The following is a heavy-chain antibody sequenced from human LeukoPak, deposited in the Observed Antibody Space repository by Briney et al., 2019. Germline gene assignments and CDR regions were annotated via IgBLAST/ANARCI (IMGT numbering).Heavy chain of an antibody. V-gene: IGHV1-18*01. CDR2: ISAYNGNT. D-gene: IGHD2-2*01. Sequence: ASVKVSCKASGYTFTSYGISWVRQAPGQGLEWMGWISAYNGNTNYAQKLQGRVTMTTDTSTSTAYMELRSLRSDDTAVYYCARELGYCSSTSCSRCFDPWGRGTLVTVSS. CDR3: ARELGYCSSTSCSRCFDP. CDR1: GYTFTSYG. J-gene: IGHJ2*01.